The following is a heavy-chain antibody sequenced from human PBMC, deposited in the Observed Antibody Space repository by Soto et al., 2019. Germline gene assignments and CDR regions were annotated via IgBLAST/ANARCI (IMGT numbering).Heavy chain of an antibody. CDR3: ARHRGYSGYDRAAFDI. CDR1: GYSFTSYW. D-gene: IGHD5-12*01. Sequence: VESLKISCKGSGYSFTSYWISWVRQMPGKGLEWMGRIDPSDSYTNYSPSFQGHVTISADKSISTAYLQWSSLKASDTAMYYCARHRGYSGYDRAAFDIWGQGSPGHRIL. CDR2: IDPSDSYT. V-gene: IGHV5-10-1*01. J-gene: IGHJ3*02.